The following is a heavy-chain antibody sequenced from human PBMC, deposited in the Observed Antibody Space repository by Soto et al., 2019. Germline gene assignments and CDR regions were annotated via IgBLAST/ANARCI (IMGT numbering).Heavy chain of an antibody. D-gene: IGHD3-3*01. J-gene: IGHJ1*01. CDR3: ARRFEYFHH. Sequence: PSETLSLTCTVSGGSITSSSHYWGWIRQPPGKGLEWIGSIYYSGSTYYNPSLKSRVTISVDTSKNHFSLKLSSVTAADTAVYYCARRFEYFHHWGQGTLVTVSS. CDR1: GGSITSSSHY. CDR2: IYYSGST. V-gene: IGHV4-39*02.